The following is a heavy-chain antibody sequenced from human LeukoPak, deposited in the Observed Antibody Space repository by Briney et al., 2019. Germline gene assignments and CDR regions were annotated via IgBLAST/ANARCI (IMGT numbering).Heavy chain of an antibody. CDR3: ARRDYDSSGYYLWVDY. CDR2: IKQDGSEK. CDR1: GFTFSSYW. Sequence: PGGSLRLSCAASGFTFSSYWMSWVRQAPGKGLEWVANIKQDGSEKYYVDSVKGRFTISRDNAKNSLYLQMNSLRAEDTAVYYCARRDYDSSGYYLWVDYWGQGTLVTVSS. V-gene: IGHV3-7*01. J-gene: IGHJ4*02. D-gene: IGHD3-22*01.